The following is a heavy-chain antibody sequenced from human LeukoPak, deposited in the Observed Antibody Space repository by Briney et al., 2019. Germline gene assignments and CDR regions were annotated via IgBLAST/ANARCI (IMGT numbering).Heavy chain of an antibody. V-gene: IGHV3-7*01. CDR2: IKEDGSQI. CDR1: GLTFSDYS. CDR3: AGSSGWLFDY. Sequence: GGSLRLSCAASGLTFSDYSITWIRQAPGKGLEWVANIKEDGSQIYYADSVKGRFTISRDNPKNSVSLQMNSLRAEDTAVYYCAGSSGWLFDYWGQGTLVAVSS. D-gene: IGHD6-19*01. J-gene: IGHJ4*02.